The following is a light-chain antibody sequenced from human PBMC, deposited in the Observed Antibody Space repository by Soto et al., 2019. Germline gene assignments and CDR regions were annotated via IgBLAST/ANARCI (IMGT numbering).Light chain of an antibody. CDR1: QSVSSY. V-gene: IGKV3-11*01. Sequence: IVLTQSPATLSLSPGERAALSCGASQSVSSYLAWYQHKPGQAPRLLIYDASKRATGIPARFSGSGSGTDFTLTISSLEPEDFAAYYCQQRSNWPPTWTFGQGTRVEIK. CDR3: QQRSNWPPTWT. J-gene: IGKJ1*01. CDR2: DAS.